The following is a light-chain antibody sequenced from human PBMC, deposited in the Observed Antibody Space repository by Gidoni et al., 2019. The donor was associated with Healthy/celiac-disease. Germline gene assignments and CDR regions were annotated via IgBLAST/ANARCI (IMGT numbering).Light chain of an antibody. Sequence: IVLTQSPGTLSLSPGERATLSCRASQSVSSSYLAWYQQKPGQAPRILIYGESSRATGIPDRFSGSGSGTDFTLTISRLEPEDVAVYYCQQYGSSPALTFGRGTKVEIK. CDR3: QQYGSSPALT. V-gene: IGKV3-20*01. CDR2: GES. J-gene: IGKJ4*01. CDR1: QSVSSSY.